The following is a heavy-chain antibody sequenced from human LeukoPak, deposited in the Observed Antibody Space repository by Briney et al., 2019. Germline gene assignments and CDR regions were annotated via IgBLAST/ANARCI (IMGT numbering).Heavy chain of an antibody. CDR1: GFTFRNYG. Sequence: GRSLRLSCAASGFTFRNYGMHWVRLAPGKGLEWVAFIRYDGSIKYYVDSVKGRFTISRDNAKNSLYLQMNSLRAEDTAVYYCASGGYDFWSGYYSNFDYWGQGTLVTVSS. V-gene: IGHV3-30*02. CDR2: IRYDGSIK. CDR3: ASGGYDFWSGYYSNFDY. J-gene: IGHJ4*02. D-gene: IGHD3-3*01.